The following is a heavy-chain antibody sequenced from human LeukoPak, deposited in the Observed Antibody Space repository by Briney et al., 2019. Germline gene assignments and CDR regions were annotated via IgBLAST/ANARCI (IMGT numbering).Heavy chain of an antibody. CDR1: GYTFTGYY. J-gene: IGHJ5*02. Sequence: ASVKVSCKASGYTFTGYYMHWVRQAPGQGLEWMGWINPNGGGTNYEQNFQGRVTMTRDTSISTAYMELSRLRSDDTAVYYCARESCSSTNCYSWFDPWGQGTLVTASS. CDR2: INPNGGGT. D-gene: IGHD2-2*01. V-gene: IGHV1-2*02. CDR3: ARESCSSTNCYSWFDP.